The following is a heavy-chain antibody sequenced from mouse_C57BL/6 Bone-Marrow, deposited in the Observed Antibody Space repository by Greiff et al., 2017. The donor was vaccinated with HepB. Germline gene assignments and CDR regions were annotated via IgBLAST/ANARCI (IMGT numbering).Heavy chain of an antibody. CDR3: AREREVITTVVATDYYAMDY. CDR1: GYTFTSYW. Sequence: QVQLKQPGAELVKPGASVKLSCKASGYTFTSYWMHWVKQRPGRGLEWIGRIDPNSGGTKYNEKFKSKATLTVDKPSSTAYMQLSSLTSEDSAVYYCAREREVITTVVATDYYAMDYWGQGTSVTVSS. D-gene: IGHD1-1*01. CDR2: IDPNSGGT. J-gene: IGHJ4*01. V-gene: IGHV1-72*01.